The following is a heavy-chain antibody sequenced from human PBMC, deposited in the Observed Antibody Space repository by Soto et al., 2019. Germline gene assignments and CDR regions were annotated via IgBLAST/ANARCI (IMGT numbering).Heavy chain of an antibody. J-gene: IGHJ2*01. CDR1: GGTFSRYA. V-gene: IGHV1-69*12. CDR2: ITPMFGTA. CDR3: AQTLGLAVAAPGRFDF. D-gene: IGHD6-19*01. Sequence: QVQLVQSGAEVKKYGSSVKVSCKASGGTFSRYAISWVRQAPGQGLEWMGGITPMFGTANYAQKFQGRVTITADESTTTAYLELSSLRSDDTAVYYCAQTLGLAVAAPGRFDFWGRGTLVTVSS.